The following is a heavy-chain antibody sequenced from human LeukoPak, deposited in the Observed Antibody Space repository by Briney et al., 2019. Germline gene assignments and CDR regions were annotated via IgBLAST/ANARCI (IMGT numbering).Heavy chain of an antibody. D-gene: IGHD6-13*01. Sequence: SETLSLTCTVSGGSISSYYWSWIRQPPGKGLEWIGYIYYSGSANYNPSLKSRVTISVDTSKNQFSLKLSSVTAADTAVYYCARAYSSWYSPSANNWFDPWSQGTLVTVSS. CDR3: ARAYSSWYSPSANNWFDP. CDR2: IYYSGSA. CDR1: GGSISSYY. V-gene: IGHV4-59*12. J-gene: IGHJ5*02.